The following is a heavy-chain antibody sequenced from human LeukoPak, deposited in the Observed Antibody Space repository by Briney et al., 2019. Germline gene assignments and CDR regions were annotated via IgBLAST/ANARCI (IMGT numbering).Heavy chain of an antibody. V-gene: IGHV3-23*01. Sequence: GGSLRLSCAASGFTFSSSAMSWVRQVPGKGLEWVSGISASGGSTYYADSVRGRFTISRDNAKNSLYLQMNSLRAEDTAVYYCARGFADFVWGSYPSSYWGQGILVTVSS. CDR3: ARGFADFVWGSYPSSY. D-gene: IGHD3-16*02. J-gene: IGHJ4*02. CDR2: ISASGGST. CDR1: GFTFSSSA.